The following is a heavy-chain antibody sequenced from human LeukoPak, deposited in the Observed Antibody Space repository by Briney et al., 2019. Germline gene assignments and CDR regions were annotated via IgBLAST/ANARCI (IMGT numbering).Heavy chain of an antibody. V-gene: IGHV3-48*04. Sequence: GGSLRLSCAASGFTFSSYWMSWVRQAPGKGLEWVSYISSSGSTIYYADSVKGRFTISRDNAKNSLYLQMNSLRAEDTAVYYCARTQWLGYFDYWGQGTLVTVSS. D-gene: IGHD6-19*01. CDR3: ARTQWLGYFDY. CDR1: GFTFSSYW. J-gene: IGHJ4*02. CDR2: ISSSGSTI.